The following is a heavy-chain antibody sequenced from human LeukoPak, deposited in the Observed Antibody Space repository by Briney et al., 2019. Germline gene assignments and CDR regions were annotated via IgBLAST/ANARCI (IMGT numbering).Heavy chain of an antibody. V-gene: IGHV3-33*01. CDR3: ARAYYHASGGAFGMDV. CDR2: IWFDGNKK. Sequence: GGSLRLSCAASGFTFSSYGMHWVRQAPGKGLEWVALIWFDGNKKNYLDSVKGRFTISRDNSKKTLYLQMNSLRAEDTALYYCARAYYHASGGAFGMDVWGQGTTVTVSS. D-gene: IGHD3-10*01. J-gene: IGHJ6*02. CDR1: GFTFSSYG.